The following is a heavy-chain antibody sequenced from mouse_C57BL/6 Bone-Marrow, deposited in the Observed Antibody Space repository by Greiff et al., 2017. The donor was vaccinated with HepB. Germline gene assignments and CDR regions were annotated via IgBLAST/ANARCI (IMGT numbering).Heavy chain of an antibody. CDR1: GYTFTSYW. D-gene: IGHD1-1*01. V-gene: IGHV1-5*01. Sequence: EVQLQQSGTVLARPGASVKMSCKTSGYTFTSYWMHWVKQRPGQGLEWIGAIYPGNSDTSYNQKFKGKAKLTAVTSASTAYMELSSLTNEDSAVYYCTSITTVVARDYWGQGTTLTVSS. J-gene: IGHJ2*01. CDR2: IYPGNSDT. CDR3: TSITTVVARDY.